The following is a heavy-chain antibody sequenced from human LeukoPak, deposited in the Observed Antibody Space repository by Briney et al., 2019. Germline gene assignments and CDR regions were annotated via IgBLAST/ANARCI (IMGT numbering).Heavy chain of an antibody. CDR3: ARDLVDSSSWMHYFDY. J-gene: IGHJ4*02. Sequence: ASVKVSCKASDYTFTSYGISWVRQAPGQGLEWMGWISAYNGNTNYAQKFQGRVTMTRDTSTSTVYMELSSLRSEDTAVYYCARDLVDSSSWMHYFDYWGQGTLVTVSS. CDR2: ISAYNGNT. CDR1: DYTFTSYG. V-gene: IGHV1-18*01. D-gene: IGHD6-13*01.